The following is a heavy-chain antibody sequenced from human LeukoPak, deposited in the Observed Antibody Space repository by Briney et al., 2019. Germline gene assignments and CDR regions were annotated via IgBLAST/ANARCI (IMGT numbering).Heavy chain of an antibody. J-gene: IGHJ4*02. V-gene: IGHV4-39*07. CDR3: ARVRVDTAMDLDY. CDR2: IYYSGST. CDR1: GGSISSSSYY. D-gene: IGHD5-18*01. Sequence: SETLSPTCTVSGGSISSSSYYWGWIRQPPGKGLEWIGSIYYSGSTYYNPSLKSRVTISVDTSKNLFSLKLSSVAAADTAVYYCARVRVDTAMDLDYWGQGTLVTVSS.